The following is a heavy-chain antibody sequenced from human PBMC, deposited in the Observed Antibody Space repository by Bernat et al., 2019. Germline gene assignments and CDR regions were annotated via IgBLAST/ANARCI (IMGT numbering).Heavy chain of an antibody. CDR2: ISYDGSNK. J-gene: IGHJ4*02. CDR1: GFTFSSYG. Sequence: QVQLVESGGGVVQPGRSLRLSCAASGFTFSSYGMHWVRQAPGKGLEWVAVISYDGSNKYYAASVKGRFTISRDNSKNTLYLQMNSLRAEDTAVYYCAKWGRTYYYDSSGYSRFDYWGQGTLVTVSS. V-gene: IGHV3-30*18. CDR3: AKWGRTYYYDSSGYSRFDY. D-gene: IGHD3-22*01.